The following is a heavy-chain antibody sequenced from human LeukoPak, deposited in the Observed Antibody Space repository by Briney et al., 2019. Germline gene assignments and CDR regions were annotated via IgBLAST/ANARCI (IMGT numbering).Heavy chain of an antibody. J-gene: IGHJ6*02. CDR3: ARDTGYSYDYYYYGMDV. CDR1: GGSVNSTSYY. D-gene: IGHD5-18*01. V-gene: IGHV4-30-4*08. CDR2: IYYSGST. Sequence: SETLSLTCSVSGGSVNSTSYYWGWIRQPPGKGLEWIGYIYYSGSTYYNPSLKSRVTISVDTSKNQFSLKLSSVTAADTAVHYCARDTGYSYDYYYYGMDVWGQGTTVTVSS.